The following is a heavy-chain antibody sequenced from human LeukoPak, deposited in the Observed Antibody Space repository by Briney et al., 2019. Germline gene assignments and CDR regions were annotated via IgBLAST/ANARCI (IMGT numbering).Heavy chain of an antibody. Sequence: PGGSLRLSCVDSGFTFTNAWMSWVRQAPGKGLEWIGRIKSKTDGETTNYAEPVRGRFTISRDDSKSAVYLQMNSLKIEDTAVYYCTTDLGTYYHGSQRLIPIDYWGQGTLVTVSS. J-gene: IGHJ4*02. V-gene: IGHV3-15*01. CDR1: GFTFTNAW. D-gene: IGHD3-10*01. CDR3: TTDLGTYYHGSQRLIPIDY. CDR2: IKSKTDGETT.